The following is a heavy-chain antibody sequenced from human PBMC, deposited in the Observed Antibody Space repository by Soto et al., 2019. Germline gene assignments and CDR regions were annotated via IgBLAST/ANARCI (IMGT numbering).Heavy chain of an antibody. V-gene: IGHV3-33*01. CDR2: IWYDGSNK. J-gene: IGHJ6*03. D-gene: IGHD3-10*01. CDR3: ARGSGSGSLNWDYMDV. Sequence: GGSLRLSCAASGFTFSSYGMHWVRQAPGKGLEWVAVIWYDGSNKYYADSVKGRFTISRDNSKNTLYLQMNSLRAEDTAVYYCARGSGSGSLNWDYMDVWGKGTTVTVSS. CDR1: GFTFSSYG.